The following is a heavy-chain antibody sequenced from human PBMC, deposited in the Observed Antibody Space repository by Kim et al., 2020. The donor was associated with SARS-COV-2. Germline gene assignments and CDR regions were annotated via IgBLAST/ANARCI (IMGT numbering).Heavy chain of an antibody. J-gene: IGHJ2*01. D-gene: IGHD3-10*01. V-gene: IGHV4-39*01. CDR1: GGSISSSSYY. CDR2: IYYSGST. Sequence: SETLSLTCTVSGGSISSSSYYWGWIRQPPGKGLEWIGSIYYSGSTYYNPSLKSRVTISVDTSKNQFSLKLSSVTAADTAVYYCARGVTMVRGVIITEYWYFDLWGRGTLVTVSS. CDR3: ARGVTMVRGVIITEYWYFDL.